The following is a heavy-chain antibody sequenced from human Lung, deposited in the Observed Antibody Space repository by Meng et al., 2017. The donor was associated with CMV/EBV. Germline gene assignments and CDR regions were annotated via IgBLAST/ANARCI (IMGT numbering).Heavy chain of an antibody. CDR2: IYSGGQT. Sequence: SETXSLXCSVSGASISSGTRYWGWIRQPPGKGLEWIGSIYSGGQTFYSPSLRSRVTLAVDRTKNQFSLKLTSVTAADTAVYFCATFPDYRGTGFWGRGALVTVSS. V-gene: IGHV4-39*01. CDR1: GASISSGTRY. D-gene: IGHD3-16*01. J-gene: IGHJ1*01. CDR3: ATFPDYRGTGF.